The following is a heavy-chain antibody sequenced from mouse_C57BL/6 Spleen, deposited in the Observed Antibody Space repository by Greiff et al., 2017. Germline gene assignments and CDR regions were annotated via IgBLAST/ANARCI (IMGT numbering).Heavy chain of an antibody. Sequence: QVQLQQSGAELAKPGASVKLSCKASGYTFTSYWMHWVKQRPGQGLEWIGYINPSSGYTKYNQKFKDKATLTADKSSSTAYMQLSSLTYEDSAVYYCASHYCGSSSYGYFDVWGTGTTVTVSS. CDR2: INPSSGYT. D-gene: IGHD1-1*01. CDR1: GYTFTSYW. CDR3: ASHYCGSSSYGYFDV. J-gene: IGHJ1*03. V-gene: IGHV1-7*01.